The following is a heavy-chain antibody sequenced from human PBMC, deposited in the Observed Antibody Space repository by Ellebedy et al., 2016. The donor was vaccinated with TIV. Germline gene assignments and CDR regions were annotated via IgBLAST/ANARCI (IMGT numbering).Heavy chain of an antibody. Sequence: ASVKVSCKASGFTFTSFGISWVRQAPGHGLEWMGWISAYNGDTKYAQKLQGRVTMTTDTSTDTAYMELRSLRSDDTAVYSCARVGWGYSGGEEYWGQGALVTVSS. J-gene: IGHJ4*02. CDR3: ARVGWGYSGGEEY. CDR2: ISAYNGDT. D-gene: IGHD5-12*01. CDR1: GFTFTSFG. V-gene: IGHV1-18*01.